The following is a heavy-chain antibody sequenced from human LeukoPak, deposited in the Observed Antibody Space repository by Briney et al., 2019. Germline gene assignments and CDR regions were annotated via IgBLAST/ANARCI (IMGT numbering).Heavy chain of an antibody. CDR2: IYTSGST. CDR3: AREVEWELLSSWFDP. CDR1: GGSISSYY. Sequence: KPSETLSLTCTVSGGSISSYYWSWIRQPAGKGLEWIGRIYTSGSTNYNPSLKSRVTMSVDTSKNQFSLKLSSATAADTAVYYCAREVEWELLSSWFDPWGQGTLVTVSS. V-gene: IGHV4-4*07. J-gene: IGHJ5*02. D-gene: IGHD1-26*01.